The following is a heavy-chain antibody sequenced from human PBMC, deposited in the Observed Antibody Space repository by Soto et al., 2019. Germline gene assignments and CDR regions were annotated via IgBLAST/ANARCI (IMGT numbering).Heavy chain of an antibody. CDR3: ERDLVIEPDYFDY. Sequence: GASVKVSCKASGYTFPASTMHWVRQAPGQRLEWMGWINAGNGNTKYSQKFQGRVTIITDTSASTAYLELSSLRSEDTAVYYCERDLVIEPDYFDYWGQGTLVTVSS. CDR1: GYTFPAST. J-gene: IGHJ4*02. V-gene: IGHV1-3*01. CDR2: INAGNGNT. D-gene: IGHD2-21*01.